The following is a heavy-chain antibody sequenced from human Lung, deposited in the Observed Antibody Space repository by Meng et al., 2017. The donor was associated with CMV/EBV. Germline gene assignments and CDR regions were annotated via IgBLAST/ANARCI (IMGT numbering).Heavy chain of an antibody. D-gene: IGHD2-2*01. Sequence: SCAASAFTFSNYGMSWVRRAPGRGLEWVSGISAGGGNTYYADSVKGRFTVSRVNSKNKLYLKINSLRDEDTAVYYCAKDWSRYGTSTSCYKPWFDPWXQGTXVTVSS. CDR2: ISAGGGNT. J-gene: IGHJ5*02. CDR3: AKDWSRYGTSTSCYKPWFDP. V-gene: IGHV3-23*01. CDR1: AFTFSNYG.